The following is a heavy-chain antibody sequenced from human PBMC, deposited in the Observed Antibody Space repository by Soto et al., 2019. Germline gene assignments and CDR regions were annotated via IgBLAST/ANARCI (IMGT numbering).Heavy chain of an antibody. D-gene: IGHD6-13*01. CDR3: AKAMVAAAGTGAFDI. CDR1: AFTFSSYP. CDR2: ISAGGDST. Sequence: EVQLLESGGGLVQPGGSLRLSCAASAFTFSSYPMTWVRQAPGKGLDWVSAISAGGDSTNYADSVQGRFTISRDTSKNTLYLQMNGLRAENTAVYYCAKAMVAAAGTGAFDIWGQGTMVTVSS. V-gene: IGHV3-23*01. J-gene: IGHJ3*02.